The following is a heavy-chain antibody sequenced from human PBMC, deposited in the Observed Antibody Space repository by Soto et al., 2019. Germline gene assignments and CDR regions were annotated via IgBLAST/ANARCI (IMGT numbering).Heavy chain of an antibody. V-gene: IGHV3-11*06. J-gene: IGHJ4*02. Sequence: QRLSCAASGFTFNDYYMSWIRQGPGEGLEWISYISTSGSYTNYADPVKGRFTISRDNAKKSLYLQMNSLRAEDTAVYYCARDQDRNGDYNMFDYWGQGTLVTVSS. CDR1: GFTFNDYY. D-gene: IGHD3-22*01. CDR3: ARDQDRNGDYNMFDY. CDR2: ISTSGSYT.